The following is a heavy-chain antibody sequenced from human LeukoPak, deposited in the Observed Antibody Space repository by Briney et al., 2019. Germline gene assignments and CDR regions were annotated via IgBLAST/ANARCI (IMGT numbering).Heavy chain of an antibody. CDR2: IYYSGST. CDR1: GGSISSYY. J-gene: IGHJ4*02. V-gene: IGHV4-4*08. CDR3: ARERATYYYDSSGYYNFDY. D-gene: IGHD3-22*01. Sequence: SETLSLTCTVSGGSISSYYWSWIRQPPGKGLEWIGYIYYSGSTYYNPSLKSRVTISVDTSKNQFSLKLSSVTAADTAVYYCARERATYYYDSSGYYNFDYWGQGTLVTVSS.